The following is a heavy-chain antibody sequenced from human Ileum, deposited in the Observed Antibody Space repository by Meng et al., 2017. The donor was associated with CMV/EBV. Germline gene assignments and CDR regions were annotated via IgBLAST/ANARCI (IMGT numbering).Heavy chain of an antibody. Sequence: GGSLRLSCAASGFTFSNAWMSWVRQAPGKGLEWVGRIKSKTDGGTTDYAAPVKGRFTISRDDSKNTLYLQMNSLKTEDTAVYYCTTGRNYGDEGFYYWGQGTLVTVSS. CDR3: TTGRNYGDEGFYY. CDR2: IKSKTDGGTT. D-gene: IGHD4-17*01. CDR1: GFTFSNAW. V-gene: IGHV3-15*01. J-gene: IGHJ4*02.